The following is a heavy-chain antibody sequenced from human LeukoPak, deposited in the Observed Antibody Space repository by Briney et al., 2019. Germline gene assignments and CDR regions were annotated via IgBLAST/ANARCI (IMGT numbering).Heavy chain of an antibody. J-gene: IGHJ5*02. Sequence: GESLKISCQGSGYSFTTYWIGWVRQMPGKGLEWMGIIYPGDSDTRYSPSFQGQVTISADTSISTAYLQWSSLKASDTAMYYCARLPYCGGDCYPNWFDPWGQGTLVTVSS. CDR1: GYSFTTYW. D-gene: IGHD2-21*02. CDR3: ARLPYCGGDCYPNWFDP. CDR2: IYPGDSDT. V-gene: IGHV5-51*01.